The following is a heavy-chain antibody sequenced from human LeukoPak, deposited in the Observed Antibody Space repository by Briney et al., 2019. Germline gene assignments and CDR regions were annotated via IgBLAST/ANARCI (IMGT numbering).Heavy chain of an antibody. D-gene: IGHD6-19*01. CDR2: ISSSSSYI. CDR1: GFTFSSYS. CDR3: ASPRSSSGWNYYYYGMDV. Sequence: GGSLRLSCAASGFTFSSYSMNWVRQAPGKGLGWVSSISSSSSYIYYADSVKGRFTISRDNAKNSLYLQMNSLRAEDTAVYYCASPRSSSGWNYYYYGMDVWGQGTTVTVSS. V-gene: IGHV3-21*01. J-gene: IGHJ6*02.